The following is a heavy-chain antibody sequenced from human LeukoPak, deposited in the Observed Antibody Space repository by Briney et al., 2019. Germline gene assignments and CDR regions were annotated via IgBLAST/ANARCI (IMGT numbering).Heavy chain of an antibody. J-gene: IGHJ4*02. CDR3: TKVTDWRTGFDY. CDR2: ITWNSDDM. V-gene: IGHV3-9*01. Sequence: GGSLRLSCAASGFTFDGYGMYWVRQAPGKGLEWVSGITWNSDDMAYADSVKGRFTISRDNAKNCLYLQMNSLRVEDTALYYYTKVTDWRTGFDYWGQGTLVTVSS. D-gene: IGHD3-9*01. CDR1: GFTFDGYG.